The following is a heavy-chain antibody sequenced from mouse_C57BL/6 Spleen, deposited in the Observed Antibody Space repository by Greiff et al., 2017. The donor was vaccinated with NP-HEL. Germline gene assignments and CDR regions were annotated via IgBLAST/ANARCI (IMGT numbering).Heavy chain of an antibody. CDR3: ARGGGYDVFAY. CDR1: GYTFTDYY. CDR2: INPNNGGT. D-gene: IGHD2-2*01. Sequence: EVQLQQSGPELVKPGASVKISCKASGYTFTDYYMNWVKQSHGKSLEWIGDINPNNGGTSYTQKFKGKATLTVDKSSSTAYMELRSLTSEDSAVYYCARGGGYDVFAYWGQGTLVTVSA. V-gene: IGHV1-26*01. J-gene: IGHJ3*01.